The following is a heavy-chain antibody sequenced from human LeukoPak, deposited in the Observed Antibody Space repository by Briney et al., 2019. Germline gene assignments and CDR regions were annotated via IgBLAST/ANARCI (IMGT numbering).Heavy chain of an antibody. CDR2: INAGNGNT. D-gene: IGHD2-15*01. CDR3: ARKLGYCSGGSCYLCDY. V-gene: IGHV1-3*01. CDR1: GYTFTSYA. J-gene: IGHJ4*02. Sequence: ASVKVSCKASGYTFTSYAMHWVRQAPGQRLEWMGWINAGNGNTKYSQKFQGRVTMTTDTSTSTAYMELRSLRSDDTAVYYCARKLGYCSGGSCYLCDYWGQGTLVTVSS.